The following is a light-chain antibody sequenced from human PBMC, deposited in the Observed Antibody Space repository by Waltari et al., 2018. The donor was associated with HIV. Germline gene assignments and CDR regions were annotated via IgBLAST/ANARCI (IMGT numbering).Light chain of an antibody. Sequence: QTVVTQEPSFSVSPGGTVTLTCGLSSGSVSTSYYPILYQQTPGQAPRTLIYSTNTRSSGVHDRFTGSILGNKAALTITGAQADDESDYDCVLYMGSGFWVFGGGTKLTVL. V-gene: IGLV8-61*01. J-gene: IGLJ3*02. CDR1: SGSVSTSYY. CDR2: STN. CDR3: VLYMGSGFWV.